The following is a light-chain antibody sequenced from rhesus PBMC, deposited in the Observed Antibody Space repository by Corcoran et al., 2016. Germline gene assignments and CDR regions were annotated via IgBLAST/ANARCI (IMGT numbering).Light chain of an antibody. CDR1: QVISSW. V-gene: IGKV1-22*01. CDR2: KSS. CDR3: LQYSSSPLT. Sequence: DIQMTQSPSSLSASVGDKVTFTCRASQVISSWLAWYQQKPGKGPKLLIYKSSSLQSRVSSRFRGSGSGTEITLTISSLQPEDFATYYCLQYSSSPLTFGGGTKVELK. J-gene: IGKJ4*01.